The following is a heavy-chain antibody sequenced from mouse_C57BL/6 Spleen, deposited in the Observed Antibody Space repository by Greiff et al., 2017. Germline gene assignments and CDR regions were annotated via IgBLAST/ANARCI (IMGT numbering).Heavy chain of an antibody. V-gene: IGHV5-17*01. Sequence: EVKLVESGGGLVKPGGSLTLSCAASGFTFSDYGMHWVRQAPEQGLEWVAYISSGSSTTYYADTVKGRFTIAIDNAKNTLFLQMTRLRSEDTAIYYCARPRDYDGGWYFDVWGTGTTVTVSS. CDR2: ISSGSSTT. CDR3: ARPRDYDGGWYFDV. CDR1: GFTFSDYG. D-gene: IGHD2-4*01. J-gene: IGHJ1*03.